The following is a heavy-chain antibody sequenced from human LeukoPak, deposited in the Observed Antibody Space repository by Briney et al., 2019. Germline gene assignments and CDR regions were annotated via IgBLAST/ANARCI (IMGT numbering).Heavy chain of an antibody. Sequence: SGGSLRLSCAASGXTFSSYDMHWVRQATGKGLECVSAIVTAGDTYYPGSVKGRFTISRENARNSLYLQMNSLRAGDTAVYYCARGGYCSSTSCYYYGMDVWGQGTTVTVSS. CDR1: GXTFSSYD. CDR2: IVTAGDT. J-gene: IGHJ6*02. D-gene: IGHD2-2*01. CDR3: ARGGYCSSTSCYYYGMDV. V-gene: IGHV3-13*04.